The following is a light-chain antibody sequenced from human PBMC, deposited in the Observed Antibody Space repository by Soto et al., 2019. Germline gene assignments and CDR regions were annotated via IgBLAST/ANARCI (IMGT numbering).Light chain of an antibody. V-gene: IGLV1-44*01. J-gene: IGLJ1*01. CDR2: RND. CDR1: SSNIGSNS. Sequence: QSVLTQPPSASGTPGQRVTISCSGSSSNIGSNSVNWYQQLPGAAPKLLIYRNDQRPSGVPDRFSGSQSGTSASLAISGLRSEDEAGYYCAAWDDSLNGPNDVFGTGPKVTV. CDR3: AAWDDSLNGPNDV.